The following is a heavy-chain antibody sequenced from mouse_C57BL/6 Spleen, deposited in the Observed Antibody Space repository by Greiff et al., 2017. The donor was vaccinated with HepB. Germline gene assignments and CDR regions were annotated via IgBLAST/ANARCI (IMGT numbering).Heavy chain of an antibody. V-gene: IGHV5-12*01. Sequence: EVKLVESGGGLVQPGGSLKLSCAASGFTFSDYYMYWVRQTPEKRLEWVAYISNGGGSTYYPDTVKGRFTISRDNAKNTLYLQMSRLKSEDTAMYYCARHGYGSAMDYWGQGTSVTVSS. D-gene: IGHD1-1*01. CDR1: GFTFSDYY. CDR3: ARHGYGSAMDY. CDR2: ISNGGGST. J-gene: IGHJ4*01.